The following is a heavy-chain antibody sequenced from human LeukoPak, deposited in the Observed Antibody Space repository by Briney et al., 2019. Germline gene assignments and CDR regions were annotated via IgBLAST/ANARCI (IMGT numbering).Heavy chain of an antibody. J-gene: IGHJ5*02. CDR3: ARLRGQLPTGDWFDP. D-gene: IGHD2-2*01. CDR2: IYHTGST. V-gene: IGHV4-30-2*01. CDR1: GGSISSGLYS. Sequence: SQTLSLTCDVSGGSISSGLYSWSWIRQPLGKGLEWIGYIYHTGSTYYNPSLKSRVTISVDTSKNQFSLRLSSVTAADTAVYYCARLRGQLPTGDWFDPWGQGTLVTVSS.